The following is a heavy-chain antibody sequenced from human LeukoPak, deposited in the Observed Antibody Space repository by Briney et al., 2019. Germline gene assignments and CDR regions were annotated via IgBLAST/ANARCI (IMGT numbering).Heavy chain of an antibody. CDR3: ATRHRSNPQDY. CDR1: GGPFSGYY. D-gene: IGHD2-2*01. CDR2: INDSGSP. V-gene: IGHV4-34*01. J-gene: IGHJ4*02. Sequence: SETLSLTRGVYGGPFSGYYWSWIRQPPGKGLEWIGEINDSGSPNYNPSLKSRVTISVDTSKNQISLKLSSVTAADTAVYYCATRHRSNPQDYWGQGTLVTVSS.